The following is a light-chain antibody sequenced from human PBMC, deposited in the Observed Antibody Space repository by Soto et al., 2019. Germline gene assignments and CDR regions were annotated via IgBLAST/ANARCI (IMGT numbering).Light chain of an antibody. V-gene: IGKV3-11*01. Sequence: EIVLTQSPATLSLSPGDRATLSCRASQSVTTFLAWYQQKPGQAPRLLIYDASDRAPGIPARFSGSGSATDFTLTINNLEPEYFAVYYCQQRSNWPPSITFGQGTRLEIK. CDR2: DAS. CDR3: QQRSNWPPSIT. CDR1: QSVTTF. J-gene: IGKJ5*01.